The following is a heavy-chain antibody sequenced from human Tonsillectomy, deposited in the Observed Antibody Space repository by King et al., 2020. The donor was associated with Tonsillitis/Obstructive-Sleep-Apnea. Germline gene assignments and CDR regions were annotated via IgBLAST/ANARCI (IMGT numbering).Heavy chain of an antibody. CDR1: GFTFSSYE. J-gene: IGHJ4*02. CDR3: ARVGVYYVILTGPFDY. Sequence: VQLVESGGGLVQPGGSLRLSCAASGFTFSSYEMNWVRQAPGKGLEWVSYISSSGSTIYYADSVKGRFTISRDNAKNSLYLQMNSLRAEDTAVYYCARVGVYYVILTGPFDYWGQGTLVTVSS. D-gene: IGHD3-9*01. V-gene: IGHV3-48*03. CDR2: ISSSGSTI.